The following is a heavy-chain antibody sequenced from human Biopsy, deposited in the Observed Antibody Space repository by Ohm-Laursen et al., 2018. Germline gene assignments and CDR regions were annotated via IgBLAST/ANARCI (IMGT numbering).Heavy chain of an antibody. D-gene: IGHD2-15*01. V-gene: IGHV4-4*09. J-gene: IGHJ6*02. Sequence: SDILSLTCTVSGVSITAYYWSWIRQPPGKGLECIGNIYHSGSTNYNPSLKSRLTISVDTSKNQFSLKLSSVTAADTAVYYCARMDCSGGSCHYYSYGMDVWGQGTTVTVSS. CDR2: IYHSGST. CDR3: ARMDCSGGSCHYYSYGMDV. CDR1: GVSITAYY.